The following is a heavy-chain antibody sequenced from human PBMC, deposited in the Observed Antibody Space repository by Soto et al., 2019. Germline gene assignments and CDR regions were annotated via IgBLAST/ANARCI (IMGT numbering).Heavy chain of an antibody. D-gene: IGHD5-12*01. V-gene: IGHV3-30-3*01. J-gene: IGHJ6*02. CDR2: ISYDGSNK. Sequence: PGGSLRLSCAASGFTFSSYAMHWVRQAPGKGLEWVAVISYDGSNKYYADSVKGRFTLSRDNSKNTLYLQMNSLRAEDTAVYYCAREPRGWLHGYYGMDVWGQGTTVTVSS. CDR1: GFTFSSYA. CDR3: AREPRGWLHGYYGMDV.